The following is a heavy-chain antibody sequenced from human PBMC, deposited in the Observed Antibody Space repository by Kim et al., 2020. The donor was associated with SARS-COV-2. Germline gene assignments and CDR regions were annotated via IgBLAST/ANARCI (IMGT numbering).Heavy chain of an antibody. V-gene: IGHV4-34*01. J-gene: IGHJ4*02. Sequence: NPTLNIRVTTSMDTSKNQFSLELSTVTAADTAVYYCARGYYGSGSYHFDYWGQGTLVTVSS. CDR3: ARGYYGSGSYHFDY. D-gene: IGHD3-10*01.